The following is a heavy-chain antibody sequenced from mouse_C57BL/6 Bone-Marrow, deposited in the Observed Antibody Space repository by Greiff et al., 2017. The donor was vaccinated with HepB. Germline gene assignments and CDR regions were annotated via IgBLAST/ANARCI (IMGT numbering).Heavy chain of an antibody. CDR3: ARSDGSPHGYCDV. V-gene: IGHV1-54*01. CDR1: GYAFTNYL. CDR2: INPGSGGT. Sequence: VQLQQSGAELVRPGTSVKVSCKASGYAFTNYLIEWVKQRPGQGLEWIGVINPGSGGTNYNEKFKGKATLTADKSSSTAYMQLSSLTSEDSAVYFCARSDGSPHGYCDVWGTGTTVTVSS. J-gene: IGHJ1*03.